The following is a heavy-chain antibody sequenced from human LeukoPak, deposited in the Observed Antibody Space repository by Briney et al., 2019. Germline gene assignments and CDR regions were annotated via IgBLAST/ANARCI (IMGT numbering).Heavy chain of an antibody. CDR3: ASTWIQLWFFDY. CDR1: GGSISSSSYY. D-gene: IGHD5-18*01. V-gene: IGHV4-39*01. Sequence: PSETLSLTCTVSGGSISSSSYYWGWLRQPPGTGLEWIGSIYYSGSTYYNPSLKSRVTISVDTSKNQFSLKLSSVTAADTAVYYCASTWIQLWFFDYWGQGTLVTASS. J-gene: IGHJ4*02. CDR2: IYYSGST.